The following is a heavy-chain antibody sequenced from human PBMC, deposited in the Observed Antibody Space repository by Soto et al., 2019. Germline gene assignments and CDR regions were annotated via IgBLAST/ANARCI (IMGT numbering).Heavy chain of an antibody. Sequence: GASVKVSCKTSGATFSSYAITWVRQAPGQGLEWMGGIVPTVDTSTYAQKFQGRVTMTTDTSTSTAYMELRSLRSDDTAVYYCAREPNYFDYWGQGTLVTVSS. V-gene: IGHV1-69*05. CDR3: AREPNYFDY. CDR2: IVPTVDTS. CDR1: GATFSSYA. J-gene: IGHJ4*02.